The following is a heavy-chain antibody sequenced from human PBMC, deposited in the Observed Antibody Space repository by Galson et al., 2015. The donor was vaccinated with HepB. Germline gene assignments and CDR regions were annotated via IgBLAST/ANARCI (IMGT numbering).Heavy chain of an antibody. D-gene: IGHD6-19*01. CDR2: INTNTGNP. V-gene: IGHV7-4-1*02. CDR3: AREAVARLNDAFDI. Sequence: SAKVSCKASGYTFTSYAMNWVRQAPGQGLEWMGWINTNTGNPTYAQGFTGRFVFSLGTSVSTAYLQISSLKAEDTAVYYCAREAVARLNDAFDIWGQGTMVTVSS. CDR1: GYTFTSYA. J-gene: IGHJ3*02.